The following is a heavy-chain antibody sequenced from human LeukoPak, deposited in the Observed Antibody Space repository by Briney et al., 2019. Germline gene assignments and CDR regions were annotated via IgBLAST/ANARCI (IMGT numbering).Heavy chain of an antibody. CDR3: ARKVAFDI. J-gene: IGHJ3*02. V-gene: IGHV3-11*01. Sequence: GRSLRLSCAASGFSLSDYYMSWIRQAPGKGLEWVAYIDSYGTTIYYADSVKGRFTISRDSTKNSLYLQMNSLRVEDTAVYYCARKVAFDIWGQGTMVTVSS. CDR2: IDSYGTTI. CDR1: GFSLSDYY.